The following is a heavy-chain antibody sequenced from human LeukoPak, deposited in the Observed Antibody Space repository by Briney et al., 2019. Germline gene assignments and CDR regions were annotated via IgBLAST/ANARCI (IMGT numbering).Heavy chain of an antibody. Sequence: GESLKISCKGSGDTFATDWIGWVRQLPGKGLEWMGVIYPGDSGTRYNPSFQGQITISADRSISTAYLQWSSLKASDTGMYYCGRRKFTGPWSDPWGQGTLVTVSS. CDR1: GDTFATDW. D-gene: IGHD1-14*01. CDR3: GRRKFTGPWSDP. J-gene: IGHJ5*02. CDR2: IYPGDSGT. V-gene: IGHV5-51*01.